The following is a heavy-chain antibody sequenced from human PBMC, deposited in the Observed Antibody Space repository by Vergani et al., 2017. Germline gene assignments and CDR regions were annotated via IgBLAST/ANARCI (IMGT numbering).Heavy chain of an antibody. CDR3: SRYQGDYGTREGDNWFDP. J-gene: IGHJ5*02. CDR2: IYYSGST. V-gene: IGHV4-31*03. Sequence: QVQLQESGPGLVKPSQTLSLTCPVSGGSISSGGYYWSWIRQHPGKGLEWIGYIYYSGSTYYNPSLKSRVTISVDTSKNQCSLKLSSVTAADTAVYYCSRYQGDYGTREGDNWFDPWGQGTLVTVSS. D-gene: IGHD4-17*01. CDR1: GGSISSGGYY.